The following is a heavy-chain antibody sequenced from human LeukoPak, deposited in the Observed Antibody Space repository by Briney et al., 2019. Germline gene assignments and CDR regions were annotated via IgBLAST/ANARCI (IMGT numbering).Heavy chain of an antibody. CDR2: ISSSSSTI. CDR3: ASLPTKGGRTNWIDVDY. CDR1: GFTFSSYS. D-gene: IGHD1-20*01. V-gene: IGHV3-48*04. Sequence: PGGSLKLSCAASGFTFSSYSMNWVRQAPGKGLEWVSYISSSSSTIYYADSVKGRFTISRDNAKNSLYLQMNSLRAEDTAVYYCASLPTKGGRTNWIDVDYWGQGTLLTVSS. J-gene: IGHJ4*02.